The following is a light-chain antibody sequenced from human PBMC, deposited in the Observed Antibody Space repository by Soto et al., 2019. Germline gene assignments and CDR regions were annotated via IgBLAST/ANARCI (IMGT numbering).Light chain of an antibody. J-gene: IGKJ1*01. CDR2: HAS. Sequence: DIQMTQSPSTLSASIGDRVTITCRASQTINNWLAWYQQKPGKAPNLLIYHASKLETGVPSRFSGSAFGTEFPLTIRSLQPDDFATYYSQHYNSYPWTFGQGTKVEIK. CDR1: QTINNW. V-gene: IGKV1-5*01. CDR3: QHYNSYPWT.